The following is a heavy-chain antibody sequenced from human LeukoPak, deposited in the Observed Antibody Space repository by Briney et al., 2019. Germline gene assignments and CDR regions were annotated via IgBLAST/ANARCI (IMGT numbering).Heavy chain of an antibody. V-gene: IGHV3-23*01. J-gene: IGHJ4*02. CDR3: VKATYCSGGSCYYFDY. Sequence: GGSLRLSCAASGSTFSSHAVSWVRQAPGKGLEWVSAIIGSGGSTYYADSVKGRFTISRDNSKNTLYLQMNSLRAEDTAVYYCVKATYCSGGSCYYFDYWGQGTLVTVSS. CDR1: GSTFSSHA. CDR2: IIGSGGST. D-gene: IGHD2-15*01.